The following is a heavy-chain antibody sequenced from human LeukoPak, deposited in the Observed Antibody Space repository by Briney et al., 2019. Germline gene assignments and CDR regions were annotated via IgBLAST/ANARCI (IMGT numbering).Heavy chain of an antibody. CDR3: ARDPTYYDSSGSYYFDY. D-gene: IGHD3-22*01. J-gene: IGHJ4*02. Sequence: EASVKVSCKASGYTFTSYDINRVRQAPGQGLEWMGGIIPIFGTANYAQKFQGRVTITADESTSTAYMELSSLRSEDTAVYYCARDPTYYDSSGSYYFDYWGQGTLVTVSS. CDR2: IIPIFGTA. CDR1: GYTFTSYD. V-gene: IGHV1-69*13.